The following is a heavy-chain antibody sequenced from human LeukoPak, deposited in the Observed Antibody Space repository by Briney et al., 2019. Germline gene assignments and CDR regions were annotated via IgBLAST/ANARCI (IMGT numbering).Heavy chain of an antibody. CDR2: IYYSGST. V-gene: IGHV4-59*01. CDR3: AGEEYSSGWYYSDY. D-gene: IGHD6-19*01. Sequence: SETLSLTCTVSGGSISSYYWSWIRQPPGKGLEWIGYIYYSGSTNYNPSLKSRVTISVDTSKNQFSLKLSSVTAADTAVYYCAGEEYSSGWYYSDYWGQGTLVTVSP. CDR1: GGSISSYY. J-gene: IGHJ4*02.